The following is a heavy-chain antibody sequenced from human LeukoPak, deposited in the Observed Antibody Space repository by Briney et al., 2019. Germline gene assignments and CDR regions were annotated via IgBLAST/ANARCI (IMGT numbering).Heavy chain of an antibody. CDR3: ARDRTLNKVSPSGFDP. CDR2: IYHSGST. CDR1: GGSISSSNW. Sequence: SETLSLTCAVSGGSISSSNWWSWVRPPPGKGLEWIGEIYHSGSTNYNPSLKRRVTISVDKSKNQFSLKLSSVTAADTAVYYCARDRTLNKVSPSGFDPWGQGTLVTVSS. J-gene: IGHJ5*02. D-gene: IGHD1/OR15-1a*01. V-gene: IGHV4-4*02.